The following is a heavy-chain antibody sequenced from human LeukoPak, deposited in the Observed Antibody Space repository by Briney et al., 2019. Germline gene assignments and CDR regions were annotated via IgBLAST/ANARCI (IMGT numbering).Heavy chain of an antibody. CDR1: GFTFSNYG. J-gene: IGHJ4*02. D-gene: IGHD2-21*01. CDR3: AREWGLIAVAGGPGY. CDR2: IWYDGHNN. V-gene: IGHV3-33*01. Sequence: PGGSLRLSCVASGFTFSNYGMHWVRQAPGKGPQWLAIIWYDGHNNYYADSVKGRFTISRDNSKNTQFLEMNDLKAEDTAVYYCAREWGLIAVAGGPGYWGQGTLVTVSS.